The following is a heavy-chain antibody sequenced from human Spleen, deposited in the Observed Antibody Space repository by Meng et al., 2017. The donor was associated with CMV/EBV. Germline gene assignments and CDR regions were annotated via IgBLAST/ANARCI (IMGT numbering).Heavy chain of an antibody. CDR2: IIPILDIA. Sequence: SVKVSCKASGGTFSSYAISWVRQAPGQGLEWMGGIIPILDIANYAQKFQSRVTITADKSTSTAYMELSSLRSEDTAVYYCARDLTYGDFYGTFDYWGQGTLVAVSS. CDR3: ARDLTYGDFYGTFDY. V-gene: IGHV1-69*10. D-gene: IGHD4-17*01. CDR1: GGTFSSYA. J-gene: IGHJ4*02.